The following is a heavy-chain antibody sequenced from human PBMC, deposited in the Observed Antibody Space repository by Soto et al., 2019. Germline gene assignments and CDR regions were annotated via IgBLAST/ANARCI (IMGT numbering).Heavy chain of an antibody. CDR2: ISYDGRNE. D-gene: IGHD5-12*01. V-gene: IGHV3-30*04. Sequence: GGPLRLSCAASGFTFSSYAIQWVRQAPGKGLEWVAIISYDGRNEDYADSVKGRFTISRDNSMSTLYLQMNSLRPEDTAVYYCAKGRGYSGYFNGETDSWGQGIMVTVSS. CDR3: AKGRGYSGYFNGETDS. CDR1: GFTFSSYA. J-gene: IGHJ4*02.